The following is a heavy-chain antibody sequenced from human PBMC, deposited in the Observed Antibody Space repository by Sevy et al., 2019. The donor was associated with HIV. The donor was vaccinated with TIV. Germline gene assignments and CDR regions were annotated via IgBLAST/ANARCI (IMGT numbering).Heavy chain of an antibody. CDR3: ARDTAYLFDY. V-gene: IGHV6-1*01. D-gene: IGHD5-18*01. J-gene: IGHJ4*02. Sequence: SQTLSLTCAISGDSVSSNSAAWNWIRQSPSRGLEWLGRTCYRSKWYNNYALSVRSRITINPDTSKNQFSLQLNSVTPEDTAVYFCARDTAYLFDYWGQGTLVTVSS. CDR1: GDSVSSNSAA. CDR2: TCYRSKWYN.